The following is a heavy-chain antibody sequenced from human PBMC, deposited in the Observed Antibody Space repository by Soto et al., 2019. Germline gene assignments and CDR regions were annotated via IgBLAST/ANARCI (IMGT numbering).Heavy chain of an antibody. D-gene: IGHD3-22*01. V-gene: IGHV3-30-3*01. CDR3: ARDYYDSSGYFSY. Sequence: GGSLRLSCAASGFTFSSYAMHWVRQAPGKGLEWVAVISYDGSNKYYADSVKGRFTISRDNSKNTLYLQMNSLRAEDTAVYYCARDYYDSSGYFSYWGQGTLVTVSS. J-gene: IGHJ4*02. CDR1: GFTFSSYA. CDR2: ISYDGSNK.